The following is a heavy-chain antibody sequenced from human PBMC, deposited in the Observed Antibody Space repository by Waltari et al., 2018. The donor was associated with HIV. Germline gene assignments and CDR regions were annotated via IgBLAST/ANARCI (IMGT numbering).Heavy chain of an antibody. J-gene: IGHJ6*02. CDR1: GSIFDDYC. CDR2: ISWNSGDI. D-gene: IGHD3-3*01. V-gene: IGHV3-9*01. Sequence: QLVESGGGSVQPGRSLRLSCTSSGSIFDDYCMQRFRQPPGKGLEWVSGISWNSGDIAYADSVKGRFTISRDNTKNSLFLQMNSVRVEDTALYYCVKDGASTIFGVLNGMDVWGQGTTVTVSS. CDR3: VKDGASTIFGVLNGMDV.